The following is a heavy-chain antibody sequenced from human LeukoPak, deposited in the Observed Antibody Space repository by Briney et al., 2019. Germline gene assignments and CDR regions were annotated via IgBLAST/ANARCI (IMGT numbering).Heavy chain of an antibody. V-gene: IGHV1-69*04. CDR2: IIAIIGKA. D-gene: IGHD2-2*01. Sequence: ASVKVSCKASGDTFTSYAISWVRQAPGQGLEWMGRIIAIIGKANYAQKFQGRVTITADKATSTAYMELSRLRPEDTAVYYCPRDRLAIVVVPAAISDAFDIWGQGTMVTVSS. CDR1: GDTFTSYA. J-gene: IGHJ3*02. CDR3: PRDRLAIVVVPAAISDAFDI.